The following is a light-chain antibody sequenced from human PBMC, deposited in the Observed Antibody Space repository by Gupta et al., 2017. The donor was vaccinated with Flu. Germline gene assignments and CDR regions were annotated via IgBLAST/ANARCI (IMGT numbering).Light chain of an antibody. CDR3: QQDRSSPWT. J-gene: IGKJ1*01. Sequence: PSTLSASIGDRITITCRASQSVDVWLAWFQKKPGKAPKSLIYRSSILESGVPSRFSASGSETEFTLTISSLQPDDFASYYCQQDRSSPWTFGQGTKVEIK. CDR1: QSVDVW. CDR2: RSS. V-gene: IGKV1-5*03.